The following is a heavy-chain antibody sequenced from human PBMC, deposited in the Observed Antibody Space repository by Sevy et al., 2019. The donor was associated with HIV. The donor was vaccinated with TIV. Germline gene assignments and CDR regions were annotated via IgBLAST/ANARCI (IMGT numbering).Heavy chain of an antibody. Sequence: ASVKVSCKISGYTFTVYYIHWVRQAPGQGLEWMGWMSPDSGGSGYAQKFQGRVTMSRDTSINTAYLELSRMTSGDTAVYFCAKSAPGTGASDCDSWGQGTLVTVSS. V-gene: IGHV1-2*02. D-gene: IGHD1-1*01. CDR3: AKSAPGTGASDCDS. J-gene: IGHJ4*02. CDR1: GYTFTVYY. CDR2: MSPDSGGS.